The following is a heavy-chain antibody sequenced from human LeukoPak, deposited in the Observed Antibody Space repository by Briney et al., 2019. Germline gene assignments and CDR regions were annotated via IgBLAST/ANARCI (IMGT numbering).Heavy chain of an antibody. Sequence: SVKVSCKASGGTFSSYAISWVRQAPGQGLEWMGGIIPISGTANYAQKFQGRVTITADESTSTAYMELSSLRSEDTAVYYCARGTTGTTPVRYYYYGMDVWGKGTTVTVSS. CDR1: GGTFSSYA. CDR3: ARGTTGTTPVRYYYYGMDV. D-gene: IGHD1-1*01. V-gene: IGHV1-69*13. CDR2: IIPISGTA. J-gene: IGHJ6*04.